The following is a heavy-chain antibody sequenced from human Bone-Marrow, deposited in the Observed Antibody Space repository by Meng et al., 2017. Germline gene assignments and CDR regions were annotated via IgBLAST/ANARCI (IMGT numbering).Heavy chain of an antibody. D-gene: IGHD1-14*01. Sequence: QGQLQEPGPGLVKPSQTLSLTCTVSGGSISSGGYYWSWIRQHPGKGLEWIGYIYYSGSTYYNPSLKSLVTISVDTSKNQFSLKLSSVTAADTAVYYCAREASPEYYFDYWGQGTLVTVSS. CDR2: IYYSGST. V-gene: IGHV4-31*01. CDR1: GGSISSGGYY. J-gene: IGHJ4*02. CDR3: AREASPEYYFDY.